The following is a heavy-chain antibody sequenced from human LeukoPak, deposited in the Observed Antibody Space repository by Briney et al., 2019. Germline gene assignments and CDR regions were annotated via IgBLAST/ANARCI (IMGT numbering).Heavy chain of an antibody. Sequence: SETLSLTCTVSGGSISSYYWSWIRQPPGKGLEWIGYIYYSGSTNYNPSLKSRVTISVDTSKNQFSLKLSSVTAADTAVYYCARGNEGYCSGGSCYVGAWFDPWGQGTRVTVSS. CDR1: GGSISSYY. CDR3: ARGNEGYCSGGSCYVGAWFDP. D-gene: IGHD2-15*01. J-gene: IGHJ5*02. V-gene: IGHV4-59*01. CDR2: IYYSGST.